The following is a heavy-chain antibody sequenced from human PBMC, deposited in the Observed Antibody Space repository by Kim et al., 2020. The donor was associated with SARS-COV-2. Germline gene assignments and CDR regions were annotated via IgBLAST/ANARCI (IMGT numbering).Heavy chain of an antibody. D-gene: IGHD3-3*01. V-gene: IGHV3-7*01. J-gene: IGHJ4*02. CDR1: GFTFTNYW. Sequence: GGSLRLSCTASGFTFTNYWMTWVRQAPGKGLEWVATTKSDGSEKYYMDSVKGRFTITRDTAKNSLYLQMNSLRVEDTAIYYCARDPESSTFYDFWSGYYAFDHWGQETLVTVSS. CDR2: TKSDGSEK. CDR3: ARDPESSTFYDFWSGYYAFDH.